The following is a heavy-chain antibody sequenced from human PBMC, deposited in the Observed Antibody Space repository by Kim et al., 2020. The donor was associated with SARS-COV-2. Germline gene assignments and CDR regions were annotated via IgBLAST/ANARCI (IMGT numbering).Heavy chain of an antibody. D-gene: IGHD3-10*01. J-gene: IGHJ4*02. CDR3: ARVGLLWFGDRNKGAYYFDY. Sequence: SETLSLTCAVYGGSFSGYYWSWIRQPPGKGLEWIGEINHSGSTNYNPSLKSRVTISVDTSKNQFSLKLSSVTAADTAVYYCARVGLLWFGDRNKGAYYFDYWGQGTLVTVSS. V-gene: IGHV4-34*01. CDR1: GGSFSGYY. CDR2: INHSGST.